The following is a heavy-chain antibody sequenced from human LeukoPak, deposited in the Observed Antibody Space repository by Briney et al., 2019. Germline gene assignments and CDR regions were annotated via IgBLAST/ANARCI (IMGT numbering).Heavy chain of an antibody. V-gene: IGHV4-39*01. J-gene: IGHJ4*02. CDR2: IYYSGST. Sequence: SETLSLTCTVSGGSISSDSYYWAWIRQPPGKGLEWIASIYYSGSTYYNPSLKSRVTISVDTSRNQFSLKLSSVTAADTAVYYCASLAVAGLSEGYWGQGTLVTVSS. CDR3: ASLAVAGLSEGY. CDR1: GGSISSDSYY. D-gene: IGHD6-19*01.